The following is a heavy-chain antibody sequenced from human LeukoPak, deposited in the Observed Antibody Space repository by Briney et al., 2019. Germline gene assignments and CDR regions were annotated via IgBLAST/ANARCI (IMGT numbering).Heavy chain of an antibody. CDR1: XFTXXXXX. J-gene: IGHJ4*02. CDR3: ASERQYGSGPRD. CDR2: ISSSSSYI. D-gene: IGHD3-10*01. V-gene: IGHV3-21*01. Sequence: AAXXFTXXXXXMNWVXXAPGXXLXXVSSISSSSSYIYYADSVKGRFTISRDNAKNSLYLQMNSLRAEDTAVYYCASERQYGSGPRDWGQGTLVTVSS.